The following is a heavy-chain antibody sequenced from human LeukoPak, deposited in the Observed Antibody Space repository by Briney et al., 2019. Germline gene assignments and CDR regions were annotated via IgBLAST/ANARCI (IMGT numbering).Heavy chain of an antibody. Sequence: PSETLSLTCTVSGGSISSYYWSWIRQPAGKGLEWIGRIYTSGSTNYNPSLKSRVTMSVDTSKNQFSLKLSSVTAADTAVYYCARAYVDTAMGYYYYYYMDVWGKGTTVTISS. CDR1: GGSISSYY. CDR2: IYTSGST. J-gene: IGHJ6*03. CDR3: ARAYVDTAMGYYYYYYMDV. D-gene: IGHD5-18*01. V-gene: IGHV4-4*07.